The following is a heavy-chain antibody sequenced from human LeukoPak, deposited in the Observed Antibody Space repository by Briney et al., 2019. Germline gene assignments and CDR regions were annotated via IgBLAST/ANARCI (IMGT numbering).Heavy chain of an antibody. D-gene: IGHD5-12*01. J-gene: IGHJ3*02. V-gene: IGHV3-15*01. CDR3: TTGESGIVTTIRIEPDAFDI. CDR1: GFTFSNAW. CDR2: IKSKIDGGTT. Sequence: GGSLRLSCAASGFTFSNAWMSWGRQVAGKGLEWVGRIKSKIDGGTTDYAAPVKGRFTISRDDSKNTLYMQMNSLKTEDTAVYYCTTGESGIVTTIRIEPDAFDIWGQGTMVTVSS.